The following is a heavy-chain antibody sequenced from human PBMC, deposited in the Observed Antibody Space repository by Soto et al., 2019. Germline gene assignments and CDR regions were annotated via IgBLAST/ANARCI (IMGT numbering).Heavy chain of an antibody. CDR2: ISSSSSTI. V-gene: IGHV3-48*02. CDR1: GFTFSSYS. CDR3: ARYEYQLLHTYYYYGMDV. D-gene: IGHD2-2*01. J-gene: IGHJ6*02. Sequence: QPGGSLRLSCAASGFTFSSYSMNWVRQAPGKGLEWVSYISSSSSTIYYADSVKGRFTISRDNAKNSLYLQMNSLRDEDTAVYYCARYEYQLLHTYYYYGMDVWGQGTTVTVSS.